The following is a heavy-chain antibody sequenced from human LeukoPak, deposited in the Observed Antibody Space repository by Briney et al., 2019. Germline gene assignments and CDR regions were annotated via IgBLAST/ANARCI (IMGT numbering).Heavy chain of an antibody. D-gene: IGHD1-14*01. J-gene: IGHJ4*02. V-gene: IGHV3-21*06. CDR2: IGPTGSDR. CDR1: GLTFSTSG. Sequence: GGSLRLSCTASGLTFSTSGSNWVRQAPGKGLEWVASIGPTGSDRYHADSIKGRFTISRDNANNFLYLQMNSLRAEDTAVYYCATETNGRHYDYWGQGTLLTVSS. CDR3: ATETNGRHYDY.